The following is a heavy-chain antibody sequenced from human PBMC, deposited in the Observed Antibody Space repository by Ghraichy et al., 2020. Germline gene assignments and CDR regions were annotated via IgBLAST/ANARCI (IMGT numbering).Heavy chain of an antibody. J-gene: IGHJ5*02. CDR3: ARRNYGDYEGLNWFDP. V-gene: IGHV5-51*01. D-gene: IGHD4-17*01. Sequence: GESLNISCKGSGYSFTSYWIGWVRQMPGKGLEWMGIIYPGDSDTRYSPSFQGQVTISADKSISTAYLQWSSLKASDTAMYYCARRNYGDYEGLNWFDPWGQGTLVTVSS. CDR1: GYSFTSYW. CDR2: IYPGDSDT.